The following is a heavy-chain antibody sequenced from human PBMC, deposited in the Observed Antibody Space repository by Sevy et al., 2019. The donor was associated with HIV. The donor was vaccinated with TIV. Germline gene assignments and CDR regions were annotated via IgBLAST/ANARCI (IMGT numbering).Heavy chain of an antibody. V-gene: IGHV3-33*01. Sequence: GESLKISCAASGFTLSSYGMHWVRQAPGKGLEWVAVIRYDGSNKYYADSVKGRFTISRDNSKNTLYLQMNSLRAEDTAVYYCARDRLGITISAGWGGGMDVWGQGTTVTVSS. CDR2: IRYDGSNK. J-gene: IGHJ6*02. CDR3: ARDRLGITISAGWGGGMDV. D-gene: IGHD3-3*01. CDR1: GFTLSSYG.